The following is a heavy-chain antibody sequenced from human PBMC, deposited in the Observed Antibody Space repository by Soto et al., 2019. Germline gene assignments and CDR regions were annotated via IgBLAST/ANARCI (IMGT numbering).Heavy chain of an antibody. CDR2: INTYNGNT. V-gene: IGHV1-18*03. J-gene: IGHJ4*02. D-gene: IGHD1-26*01. Sequence: QVQLVQSGAEVKKPGASVKVSCKASGYTFTSYSITWVRQAPGQGLEWMGWINTYNGNTNYPQNLQGRVTMTTDTATSTAYMELRRLRFEDMAVYYCAIVSSSGSSGYWGQGTLVTVSS. CDR3: AIVSSSGSSGY. CDR1: GYTFTSYS.